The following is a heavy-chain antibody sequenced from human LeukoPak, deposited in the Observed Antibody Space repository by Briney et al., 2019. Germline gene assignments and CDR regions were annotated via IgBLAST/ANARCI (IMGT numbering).Heavy chain of an antibody. Sequence: SETLSLTCAVYGGSFSGYYWSWIRQPPGKGLEWIGEINHSGSTNYNPSLKSRVTISVDTSKNQFSLKLSSVTAADTAVYYCARGFWVSVTPNYYGSSAYDAFDIWGQGTMVTVSS. D-gene: IGHD3-22*01. CDR1: GGSFSGYY. V-gene: IGHV4-34*01. CDR3: ARGFWVSVTPNYYGSSAYDAFDI. CDR2: INHSGST. J-gene: IGHJ3*02.